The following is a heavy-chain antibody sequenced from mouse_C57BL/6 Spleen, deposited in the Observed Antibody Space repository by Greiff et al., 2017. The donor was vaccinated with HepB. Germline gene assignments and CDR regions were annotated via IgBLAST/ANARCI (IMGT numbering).Heavy chain of an antibody. J-gene: IGHJ2*01. Sequence: VHLVESGAELARPGASVKLSCKASGYTFTSYGISWVKQRTGQGLEWIGEIYPRSGNTYYNEKLKGKATLTADKSSSTAYMELRSLTSEDSAVYFCASSYNYFDYWGQGTTLTVSS. D-gene: IGHD1-1*01. CDR1: GYTFTSYG. V-gene: IGHV1-81*01. CDR2: IYPRSGNT. CDR3: ASSYNYFDY.